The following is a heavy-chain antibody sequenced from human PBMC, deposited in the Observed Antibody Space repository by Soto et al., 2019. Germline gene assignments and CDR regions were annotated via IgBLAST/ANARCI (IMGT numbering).Heavy chain of an antibody. CDR2: IIPIFGTA. V-gene: IGHV1-69*12. CDR1: GGTFSSYA. CDR3: ARGKETYYDSGGYYLRDNWFDP. Sequence: QVQLVQSGAEVKKPGSSVKVSCKASGGTFSSYAISWVRQAPGQGLEWMGGIIPIFGTANYAQKFQGRVTITADESTSTAYMELSSLRSEDTAVYYCARGKETYYDSGGYYLRDNWFDPWGQGTLVTVSS. D-gene: IGHD3-22*01. J-gene: IGHJ5*02.